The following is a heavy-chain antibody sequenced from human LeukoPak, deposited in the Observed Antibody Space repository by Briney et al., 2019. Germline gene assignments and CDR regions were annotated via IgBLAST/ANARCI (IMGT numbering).Heavy chain of an antibody. CDR2: INPSGGST. CDR1: GYTFTSYY. D-gene: IGHD3-22*01. J-gene: IGHJ4*02. CDR3: ARCYDSSGYYVH. Sequence: ASVTVSCKASGYTFTSYYMHWVRQAPGQGLEWMGIINPSGGSTSYAQQFQGRVTMTRDTSTSIVYMELSSLRSEETAVYYCARCYDSSGYYVHWGQGTLVTVSS. V-gene: IGHV1-46*01.